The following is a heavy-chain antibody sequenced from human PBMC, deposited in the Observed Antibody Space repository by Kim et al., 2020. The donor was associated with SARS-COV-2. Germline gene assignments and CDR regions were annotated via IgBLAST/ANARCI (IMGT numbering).Heavy chain of an antibody. J-gene: IGHJ6*02. V-gene: IGHV3-7*01. CDR1: GFTFSSYW. D-gene: IGHD4-17*01. Sequence: GGSLRLSCAASGFTFSSYWMSWVRQAPGKGLEWVANIKQDGSEKYYVDSVKGRFTISRDNAKNSLYLQMNSLRAEDTAVYYCARDRYGDYGLGGMDVWGQGTTVTVSS. CDR3: ARDRYGDYGLGGMDV. CDR2: IKQDGSEK.